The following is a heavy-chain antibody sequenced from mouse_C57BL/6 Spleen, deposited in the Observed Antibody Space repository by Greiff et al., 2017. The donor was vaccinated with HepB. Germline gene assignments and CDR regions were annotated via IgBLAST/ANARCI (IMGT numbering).Heavy chain of an antibody. V-gene: IGHV1-54*01. Sequence: QVQLKQSGAELVRPGTSVKVSCKASGYAFTNYLIEWVKQRPGQGLEWIGVINPGSGGTNYNEKFKGKATLTADKSSSTAYMQLSSLTSEDSAVYFCARHYYGSSPLSMCYWGQGTSVTVSS. J-gene: IGHJ4*01. CDR3: ARHYYGSSPLSMCY. CDR1: GYAFTNYL. D-gene: IGHD1-1*01. CDR2: INPGSGGT.